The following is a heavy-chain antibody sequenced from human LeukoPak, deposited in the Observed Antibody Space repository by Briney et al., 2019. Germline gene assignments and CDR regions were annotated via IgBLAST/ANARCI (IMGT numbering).Heavy chain of an antibody. V-gene: IGHV1-2*06. D-gene: IGHD3-10*01. CDR1: GYTFTGYY. Sequence: ASVKVSCKASGYTFTGYYMHWVRQAPGQGLEWMGRINPNSGGTNYAQKFQGRVTMTRDTSISTAYMELSRLRSDDTAVYYCARGTRSGGYSSFDYWGQGTLVTVSS. J-gene: IGHJ4*02. CDR2: INPNSGGT. CDR3: ARGTRSGGYSSFDY.